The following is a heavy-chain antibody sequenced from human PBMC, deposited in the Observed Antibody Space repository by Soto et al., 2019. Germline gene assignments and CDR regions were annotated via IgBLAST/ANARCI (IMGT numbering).Heavy chain of an antibody. J-gene: IGHJ4*02. CDR3: ARLGGSGGDSIYY. V-gene: IGHV3-33*01. Sequence: QVQLVESGGGVVQPGRSLRLSCVTSGFPFNKYGMHWGRQAPGKGRERVAIIWYDGSEKYYGDSVKGRFTISRDNSRDTIFLQLDSLRADDTAMYYCARLGGSGGDSIYYWGQGTLVTVSS. D-gene: IGHD3-10*01. CDR2: IWYDGSEK. CDR1: GFPFNKYG.